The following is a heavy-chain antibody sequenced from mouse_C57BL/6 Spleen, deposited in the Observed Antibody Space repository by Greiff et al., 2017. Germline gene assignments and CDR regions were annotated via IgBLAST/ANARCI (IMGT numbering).Heavy chain of an antibody. J-gene: IGHJ3*01. CDR2: ILPGSGST. V-gene: IGHV1-9*01. CDR1: GYTFTGYW. CDR3: AALYYGYDKGFAY. Sequence: QVQLQQSGAELMKPGASVKLSCTATGYTFTGYWIEWVKQRPGHGLEWIGEILPGSGSTNYNEKFKGKATFTADTSSNTAYMQLSSLTTEDSAIYYCAALYYGYDKGFAYWGQGTLVTVSA. D-gene: IGHD2-2*01.